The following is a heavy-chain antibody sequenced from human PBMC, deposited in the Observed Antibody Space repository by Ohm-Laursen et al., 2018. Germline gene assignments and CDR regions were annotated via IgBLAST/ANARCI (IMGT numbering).Heavy chain of an antibody. CDR2: ISGSGGNT. V-gene: IGHV3-23*01. CDR3: AKFRNSGSYLDRYYFDY. D-gene: IGHD1-26*01. Sequence: SLRLSCTASGFTFSSYAMSWVRQAPGKGLEWVSAISGSGGNTYYADSVKGRFTISRDNSKNTLFLQMNSLRAEDTAVFYCAKFRNSGSYLDRYYFDYWGQGTLVTVSS. J-gene: IGHJ4*02. CDR1: GFTFSSYA.